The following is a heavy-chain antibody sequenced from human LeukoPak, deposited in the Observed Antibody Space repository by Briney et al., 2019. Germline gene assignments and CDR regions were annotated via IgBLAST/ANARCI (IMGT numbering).Heavy chain of an antibody. V-gene: IGHV3-30*02. CDR2: IWYDGSNK. J-gene: IGHJ4*02. CDR3: AKDLSSGFDY. CDR1: GFPFSSYG. Sequence: GGSLSLSRAASGFPFSSYGIHWVRQAPGKGLEWVAVIWYDGSNKYYADSVKGRFTISRDNSKNTLYLQMNSLRAEDTAVYYCAKDLSSGFDYWGQGTLVTVSS. D-gene: IGHD3-16*02.